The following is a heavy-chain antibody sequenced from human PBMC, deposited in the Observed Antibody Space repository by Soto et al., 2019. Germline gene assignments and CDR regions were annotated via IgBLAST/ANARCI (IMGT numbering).Heavy chain of an antibody. CDR2: IYYSGST. CDR1: GGSVSSSSYY. Sequence: SETLSLTCTVSGGSVSSSSYYWSWIRQPPGKGLEWIGYIYYSGSTNYNPSLKSRVTISVDTSKNQFSLKLSSVTAADTAVYYCARGLVDYYYYGMDVWGQGTTVTVSS. V-gene: IGHV4-61*01. J-gene: IGHJ6*02. D-gene: IGHD2-15*01. CDR3: ARGLVDYYYYGMDV.